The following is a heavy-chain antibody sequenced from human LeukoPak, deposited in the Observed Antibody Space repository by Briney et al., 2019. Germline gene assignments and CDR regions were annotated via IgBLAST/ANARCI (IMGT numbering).Heavy chain of an antibody. CDR1: GFSFSSHG. V-gene: IGHV4-59*11. Sequence: PGGSLRLSCAGSGFSFSSHGMNWVRQPPGKGLEWIGNIFYSGSTYYNPSLKSRVTISVDTSKNQFSLKLSSVTAADTAVYYCAVGGYCSGGSCYPFDYWGQGTLVTVSS. CDR2: IFYSGST. CDR3: AVGGYCSGGSCYPFDY. D-gene: IGHD2-15*01. J-gene: IGHJ4*02.